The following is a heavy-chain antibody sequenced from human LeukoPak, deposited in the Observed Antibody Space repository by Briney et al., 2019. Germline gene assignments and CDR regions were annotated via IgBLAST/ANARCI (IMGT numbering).Heavy chain of an antibody. V-gene: IGHV3-23*01. CDR3: AAVIAAAGPPDY. J-gene: IGHJ4*02. CDR2: IGGSGSGYST. Sequence: GGSLRLSCAASGFTFSSYAMSWVRQAPGKGLEWVSSIGGSGSGYSTYYADSVKGRFTISRDNAKNSVYLQMNSLRAEDTAVYYCAAVIAAAGPPDYWGQGTLVAVSS. D-gene: IGHD6-13*01. CDR1: GFTFSSYA.